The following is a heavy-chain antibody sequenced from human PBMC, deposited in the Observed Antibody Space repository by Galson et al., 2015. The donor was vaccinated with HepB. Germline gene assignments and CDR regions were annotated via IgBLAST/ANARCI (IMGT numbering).Heavy chain of an antibody. J-gene: IGHJ3*02. CDR3: ARTVVTAMSDAFDI. D-gene: IGHD2-21*02. V-gene: IGHV4-59*01. CDR2: IFYSGST. CDR1: GGSISSYY. Sequence: SLTCTVSGGSISSYYWSWIRQPPGKGLEWVGYIFYSGSTSYSPSLKSRVTMSIDTSKNQFSLKLRSVTAADTAVYYCARTVVTAMSDAFDIWGQGTMVTVSS.